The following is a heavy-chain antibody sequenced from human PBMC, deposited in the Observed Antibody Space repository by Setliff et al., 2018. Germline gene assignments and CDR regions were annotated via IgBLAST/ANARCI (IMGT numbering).Heavy chain of an antibody. J-gene: IGHJ6*03. D-gene: IGHD2-15*01. Sequence: ASVKVSCKASGYTFINYDINWVRQATGQGLEWMGWMNPNSGNTGYAQKFQGRVTMTRNTSISTAYMELRSLRTEDTAVYYCARVRDCSGGICHRGFHHYMDVWGKGTTVTVSS. CDR2: MNPNSGNT. V-gene: IGHV1-8*01. CDR1: GYTFINYD. CDR3: ARVRDCSGGICHRGFHHYMDV.